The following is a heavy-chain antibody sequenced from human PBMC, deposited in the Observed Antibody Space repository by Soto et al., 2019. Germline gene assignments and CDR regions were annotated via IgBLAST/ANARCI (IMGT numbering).Heavy chain of an antibody. Sequence: HPGGSLRLSCAASGFSFSSYAMSWVRQAPGKGLEWVSAISGSGGSTYYADSVKGRFTISRDNSKNTPYLQMNSLRAEDTAVYYCANTPDQPVLRYFDWLPYFDYWGQGTLVTVSS. D-gene: IGHD3-9*01. CDR1: GFSFSSYA. V-gene: IGHV3-23*01. J-gene: IGHJ4*02. CDR3: ANTPDQPVLRYFDWLPYFDY. CDR2: ISGSGGST.